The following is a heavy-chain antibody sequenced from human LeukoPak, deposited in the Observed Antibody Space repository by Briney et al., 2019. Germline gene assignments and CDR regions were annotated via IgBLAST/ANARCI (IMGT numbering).Heavy chain of an antibody. Sequence: KSGRSLRLSCAASGFTFSSYAMHWVRQAPGKGLEWVAVISYDGSNKYYADSVKGRFTISRDNSKNTLYLQMNSLRAEDTAVYYCARVALSPWAFDIWGQGTMVTVSS. V-gene: IGHV3-30-3*01. D-gene: IGHD3-16*02. J-gene: IGHJ3*02. CDR1: GFTFSSYA. CDR3: ARVALSPWAFDI. CDR2: ISYDGSNK.